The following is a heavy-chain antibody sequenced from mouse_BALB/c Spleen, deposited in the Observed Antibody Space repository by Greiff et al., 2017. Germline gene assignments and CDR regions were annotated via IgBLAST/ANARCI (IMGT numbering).Heavy chain of an antibody. CDR3: ARAMVTTGGLYAMDY. CDR2: IRNKANGYTT. V-gene: IGHV7-3*02. J-gene: IGHJ4*01. CDR1: GFTFTDYY. Sequence: EVMLVESGGGLVQPGGSLRLSCATSGFTFTDYYMSWVRQPPGKALEWLGFIRNKANGYTTEYSASVKGRFNISRDNSQSILYLQMNTLRAEDSATYNCARAMVTTGGLYAMDYWGQGTSVTVSS. D-gene: IGHD2-2*01.